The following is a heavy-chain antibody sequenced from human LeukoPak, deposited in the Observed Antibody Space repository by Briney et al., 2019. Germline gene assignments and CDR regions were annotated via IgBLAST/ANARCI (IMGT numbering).Heavy chain of an antibody. CDR1: GFTFSSYA. V-gene: IGHV3-23*01. D-gene: IGHD3-10*01. CDR2: ISGSGGST. J-gene: IGHJ4*02. CDR3: AKVGLYGSGSYYDY. Sequence: EGSLRLSCAASGFTFSSYAMNWVRQAPGKGLEWVSSISGSGGSTYYADSVKGRFTISRDNSKNTLYLQMNSLRAEDTAVYYCAKVGLYGSGSYYDYWGQGTLVTVSS.